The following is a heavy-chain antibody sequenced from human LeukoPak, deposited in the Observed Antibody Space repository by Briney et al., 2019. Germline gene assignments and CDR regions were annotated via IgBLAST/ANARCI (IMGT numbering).Heavy chain of an antibody. CDR2: LNPNGGAT. J-gene: IGHJ4*02. CDR3: ARDHRLYYYDSSGYYYEFDY. Sequence: GASVKVSCKASGYTFTDYYMHWVRQAPGQGLEWMGWLNPNGGATNYAHNFQGRVTMTRDTSISTAYMDLSRLRSDDTAVYYCARDHRLYYYDSSGYYYEFDYWGQGTLVTVSS. V-gene: IGHV1-2*02. D-gene: IGHD3-22*01. CDR1: GYTFTDYY.